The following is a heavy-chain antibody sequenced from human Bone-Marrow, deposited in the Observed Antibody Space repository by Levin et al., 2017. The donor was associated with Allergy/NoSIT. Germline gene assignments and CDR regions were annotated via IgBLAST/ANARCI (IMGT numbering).Heavy chain of an antibody. CDR2: ISPGSSNI. D-gene: IGHD6-19*01. Sequence: GESLKISCAASGFTFSSYNMNWVRQAPGKGLEWVSYISPGSSNIYYADSVKGRFTISRDNAKNSQYLQMNNLRAEDTAVYYCARDGKKSGWYYFDYWGLGTLVTVSS. J-gene: IGHJ4*02. CDR1: GFTFSSYN. CDR3: ARDGKKSGWYYFDY. V-gene: IGHV3-48*01.